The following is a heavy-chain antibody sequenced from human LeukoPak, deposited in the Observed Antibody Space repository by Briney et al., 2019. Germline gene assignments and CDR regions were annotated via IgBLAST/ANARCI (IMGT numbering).Heavy chain of an antibody. V-gene: IGHV1-58*02. CDR3: AATGRNYGDSRLYYYYGMDV. D-gene: IGHD4-17*01. CDR2: IVVGSGNT. Sequence: SVKVSCKASGFTFTSSAMQWVRQARGQRLEWIGWIVVGSGNTNYAQKFQERVTITRDMSTSTAYMELSSLRSEDTAVYYCAATGRNYGDSRLYYYYGMDVWGQGTTVTVSS. J-gene: IGHJ6*02. CDR1: GFTFTSSA.